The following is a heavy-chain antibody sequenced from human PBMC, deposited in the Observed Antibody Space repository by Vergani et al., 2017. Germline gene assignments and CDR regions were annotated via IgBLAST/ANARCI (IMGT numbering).Heavy chain of an antibody. V-gene: IGHV3-48*01. CDR2: ISSSSSTI. CDR3: ARSGYCAHGVCYMTYYYYMDV. J-gene: IGHJ6*03. CDR1: GFTFSSYS. D-gene: IGHD2-8*01. Sequence: EVQLVESGGGLVQPGGSLRLSCAASGFTFSSYSMNWVRQAPGKGLEWVSYISSSSSTIYYADSVKGRFTISRDNAKNSLYLQMNSLRAEDTAVYYCARSGYCAHGVCYMTYYYYMDVWGKGTAVTVSS.